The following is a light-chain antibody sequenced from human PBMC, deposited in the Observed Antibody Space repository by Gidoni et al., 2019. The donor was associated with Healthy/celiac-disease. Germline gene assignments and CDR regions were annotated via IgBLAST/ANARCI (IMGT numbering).Light chain of an antibody. Sequence: QSALTQPRSVSGSPGQSVTISCTGTSSDVGGYNYVSWYQQHPGKAPKLMIYDVSKRPSGVPDLFSGSKSGNTASLTISGLQAEDEADYYCCFREVFGGGTKLTVL. CDR3: CFREV. CDR1: SSDVGGYNY. J-gene: IGLJ2*01. CDR2: DVS. V-gene: IGLV2-11*01.